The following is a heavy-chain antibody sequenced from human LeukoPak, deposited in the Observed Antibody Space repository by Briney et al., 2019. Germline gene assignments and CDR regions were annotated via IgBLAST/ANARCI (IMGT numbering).Heavy chain of an antibody. D-gene: IGHD3-22*01. CDR3: ARHVVEEGPRSGYYYVWFDY. V-gene: IGHV5-51*01. CDR2: IYPGDSDT. CDR1: GYSFTSYW. Sequence: GESLKISCKGSGYSFTSYWIGWVRQMPGKGLEWMGIIYPGDSDTRYSPSFQGQVTISADKSISTAYLQWSSLKASDTAMYYCARHVVEEGPRSGYYYVWFDYWGQGTLVTVSS. J-gene: IGHJ4*02.